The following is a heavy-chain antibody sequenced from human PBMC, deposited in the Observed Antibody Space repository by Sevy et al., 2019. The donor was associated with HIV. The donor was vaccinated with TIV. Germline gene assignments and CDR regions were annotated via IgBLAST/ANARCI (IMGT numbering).Heavy chain of an antibody. J-gene: IGHJ6*02. CDR3: AKDFGTITGTTMLVYYYYYGMDV. CDR1: GFTFSSYA. D-gene: IGHD1-7*01. Sequence: GGSLRLSFAASGFTFSSYAMSWVRQAPGKGLEWVSAISGSGGSTYYADSVKGRFTISRDNSKNTLYLQMNSLRAEDTAVYYCAKDFGTITGTTMLVYYYYYGMDVWGQGTTVTVSS. V-gene: IGHV3-23*01. CDR2: ISGSGGST.